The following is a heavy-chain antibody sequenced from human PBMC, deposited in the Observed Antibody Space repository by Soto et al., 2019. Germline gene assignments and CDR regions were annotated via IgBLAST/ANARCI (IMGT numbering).Heavy chain of an antibody. J-gene: IGHJ5*02. CDR2: ISYDGSNK. V-gene: IGHV3-30*18. CDR3: AKSGGRYNWNPMWFDP. D-gene: IGHD1-1*01. CDR1: GFTFSSYG. Sequence: PGGSLRLSCAASGFTFSSYGMHWVRQAPGKGLEWVAVISYDGSNKYYADSVKGRFTFSRDNSKNTLYLQMNSLRAEDTAVYYCAKSGGRYNWNPMWFDPWGQGTLVTVSS.